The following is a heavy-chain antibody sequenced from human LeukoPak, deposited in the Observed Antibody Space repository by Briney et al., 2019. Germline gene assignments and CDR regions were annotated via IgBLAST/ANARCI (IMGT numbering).Heavy chain of an antibody. D-gene: IGHD3-3*01. CDR3: AKWVPRSLESIYGMDV. V-gene: IGHV3-23*01. Sequence: GGSLGLSCAASGFKFSDYAMNWVRQAPGKGLEWVSGMSGTGGTSYYADSAKGRFTISRDNSKSTLDLQMNSLRAEDTAVYYCAKWVPRSLESIYGMDVWGQGTTVIVSS. CDR1: GFKFSDYA. J-gene: IGHJ6*02. CDR2: MSGTGGTS.